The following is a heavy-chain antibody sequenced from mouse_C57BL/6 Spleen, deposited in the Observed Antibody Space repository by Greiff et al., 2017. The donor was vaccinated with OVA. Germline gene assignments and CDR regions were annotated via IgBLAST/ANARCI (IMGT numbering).Heavy chain of an antibody. Sequence: EVMLVESGGGLVKPGGSLKLSCAASGFTFSSYAMSWVRQTPEKRLEWVATISDGGSYTYYPDNVKGRFTISRDNAKNNLYLQMSHLKSEDTAMYNCARRDRVRFDYWGQGTTLTVSS. J-gene: IGHJ2*01. CDR1: GFTFSSYA. CDR3: ARRDRVRFDY. V-gene: IGHV5-4*03. CDR2: ISDGGSYT. D-gene: IGHD2-14*01.